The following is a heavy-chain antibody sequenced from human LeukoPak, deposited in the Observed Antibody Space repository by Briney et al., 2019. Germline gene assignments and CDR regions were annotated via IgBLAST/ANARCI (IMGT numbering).Heavy chain of an antibody. V-gene: IGHV3-48*01. J-gene: IGHJ4*02. CDR1: GFTVSSYS. CDR2: ISSSSSTI. Sequence: GGSLRLSCAASGFTVSSYSMNWVRQAPGKGLEWVSYISSSSSTIYYADSVKGRFTISRDNAKNSLYLQMSSLRAEDTALYYCASRSSVAASGPGWGQGTLVTVSS. CDR3: ASRSSVAASGPG. D-gene: IGHD2-15*01.